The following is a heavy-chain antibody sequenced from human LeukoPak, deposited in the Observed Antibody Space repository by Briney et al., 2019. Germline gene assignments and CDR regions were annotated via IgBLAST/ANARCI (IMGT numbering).Heavy chain of an antibody. D-gene: IGHD3-10*01. Sequence: SETLSLTCAVYGGSFSGYYWSWIRQPPGKGLEWIGEINHSGSTNYNPSLKSRVTISVDTSKNQFSLKLSSVTAADTAVYYCARGGITMVRGVIITYDYWGQGTLVTVSS. CDR2: INHSGST. CDR3: ARGGITMVRGVIITYDY. CDR1: GGSFSGYY. V-gene: IGHV4-34*01. J-gene: IGHJ4*02.